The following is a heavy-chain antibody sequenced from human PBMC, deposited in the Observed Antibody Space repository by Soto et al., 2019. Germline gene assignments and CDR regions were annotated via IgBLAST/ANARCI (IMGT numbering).Heavy chain of an antibody. CDR1: GYTFGSYG. CDR2: INAGSGTT. CDR3: ARETYYGSQSYFPFDY. J-gene: IGHJ4*02. V-gene: IGHV1-3*01. D-gene: IGHD3-10*01. Sequence: QVQLVQSGAEVKQPGASVKVSCKASGYTFGSYGMHWVRQAPGQRIEWVAWINAGSGTTKYSQNLQGRVTITRDTSASTAYMELSSLRSEDTAVYYCARETYYGSQSYFPFDYWGQGTLVTVSS.